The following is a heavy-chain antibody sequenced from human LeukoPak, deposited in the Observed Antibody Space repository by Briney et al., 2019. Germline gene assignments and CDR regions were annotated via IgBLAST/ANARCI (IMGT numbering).Heavy chain of an antibody. J-gene: IGHJ6*03. CDR1: NGSISSYY. V-gene: IGHV4-59*01. CDR3: ARDRGIRLRSSPHYYYYMDV. D-gene: IGHD4-17*01. CDR2: IYYSGSA. Sequence: SETLSLTCTVSNGSISSYYWSWIRQPPGKGLEWIGYIYYSGSANYNPSLKSRVTISVDTSKSQLSLKLSSVTAADTAVYYCARDRGIRLRSSPHYYYYMDVWGKGTTVTVSS.